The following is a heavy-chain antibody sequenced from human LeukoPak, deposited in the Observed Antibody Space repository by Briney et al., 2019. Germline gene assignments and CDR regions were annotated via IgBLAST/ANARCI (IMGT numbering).Heavy chain of an antibody. CDR2: IYYSGST. CDR3: ARDDSDTAQHFDY. J-gene: IGHJ4*02. CDR1: GGSISSSSYY. V-gene: IGHV4-39*02. D-gene: IGHD5-18*01. Sequence: SETLSLTCTVSGGSISSSSYYWGWIRQPPGKGLEWIGSIYYSGSTYYNPSLKSRVTISVDTSKNQFSLKLGSVTAADTAVYYCARDDSDTAQHFDYWGQGTLVTVSS.